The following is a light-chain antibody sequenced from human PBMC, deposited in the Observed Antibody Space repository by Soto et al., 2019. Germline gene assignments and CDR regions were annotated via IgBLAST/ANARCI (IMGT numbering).Light chain of an antibody. Sequence: IQLTQSPSFLSASIGDRVTITCRASQGISTYLAWYQQKPGKAPKSLIYGASTLQSGVPSRFSGAGSGTEFTLTISSLQPEDFATYYCQELNSYPRTFGPGTKVDIX. CDR3: QELNSYPRT. J-gene: IGKJ1*01. CDR1: QGISTY. CDR2: GAS. V-gene: IGKV1-9*01.